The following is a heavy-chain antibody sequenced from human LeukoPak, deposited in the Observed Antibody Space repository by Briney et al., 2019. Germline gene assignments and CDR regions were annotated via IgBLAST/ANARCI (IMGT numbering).Heavy chain of an antibody. Sequence: SQTLSLTCTVSGGSISSGSYYWSWIRQPAGKGLEWIGRIYTSGSTNYNPSLKSRVTISVDTSKNQFSLKLSSVTAADTAVYYCASELSPILRFLEPYYFDYWGQGTLVTVSS. CDR1: GGSISSGSYY. V-gene: IGHV4-61*02. CDR2: IYTSGST. CDR3: ASELSPILRFLEPYYFDY. D-gene: IGHD3-3*01. J-gene: IGHJ4*02.